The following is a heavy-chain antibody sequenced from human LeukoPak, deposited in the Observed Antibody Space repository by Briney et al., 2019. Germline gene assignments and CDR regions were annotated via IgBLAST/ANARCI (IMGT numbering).Heavy chain of an antibody. Sequence: GASVKVSCKVSGYTLTELSMHWVRQAPGKGLEWMGGFDPEDGETIYAQKFQGRVTMTEDTSTDTAYMELSSLRSEDTAVYYCATDWYAGATMLYYYGMDVWGQGTTVTVSS. V-gene: IGHV1-24*01. J-gene: IGHJ6*02. CDR1: GYTLTELS. CDR2: FDPEDGET. D-gene: IGHD1-26*01. CDR3: ATDWYAGATMLYYYGMDV.